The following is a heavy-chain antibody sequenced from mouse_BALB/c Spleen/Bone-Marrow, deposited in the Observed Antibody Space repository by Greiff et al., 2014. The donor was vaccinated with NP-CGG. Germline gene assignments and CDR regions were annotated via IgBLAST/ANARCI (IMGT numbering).Heavy chain of an antibody. V-gene: IGHV14-3*02. CDR1: GFNIKDTY. J-gene: IGHJ2*01. CDR3: VRGNGFYVEYDFDN. D-gene: IGHD2-3*01. CDR2: IDPANGNT. Sequence: VQLKQSGAEPAKPGASVKLSCTASGFNIKDTYMHWVKQRPEQGLEWIGRIDPANGNTKYDPKFKGKATITADTSSNTAYLQLSSLTSEDTAVYYCVRGNGFYVEYDFDNWGQGTTLTVSA.